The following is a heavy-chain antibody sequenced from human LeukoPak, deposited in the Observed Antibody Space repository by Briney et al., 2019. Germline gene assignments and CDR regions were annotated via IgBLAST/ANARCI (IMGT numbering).Heavy chain of an antibody. V-gene: IGHV4-39*02. CDR1: GGSISNTNAY. CDR3: ARDREDTAMVTSGDY. Sequence: SETLSLTCSVSGGSISNTNAYWGWIRQSPGRGLEWIGSIYYGGVTYYNPSLKSRVTMSVDTSKNQFSLRLSSVTAADTALYYCARDREDTAMVTSGDYWGQGTLVTVSS. J-gene: IGHJ4*02. D-gene: IGHD5-18*01. CDR2: IYYGGVT.